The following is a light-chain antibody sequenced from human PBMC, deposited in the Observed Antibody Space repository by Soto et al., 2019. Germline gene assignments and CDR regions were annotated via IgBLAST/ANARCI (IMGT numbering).Light chain of an antibody. Sequence: EIVLTQSPGTLTLSPGESATLSCRASQSINSNYLAWYQQTPGQAPRILIYGASTRATGIPDRFSGSESGTDFTLSINRLKPEDFAVYYCQQYCRSPPRITFVQGTRLEIK. J-gene: IGKJ5*01. CDR1: QSINSNY. CDR2: GAS. V-gene: IGKV3-20*01. CDR3: QQYCRSPPRIT.